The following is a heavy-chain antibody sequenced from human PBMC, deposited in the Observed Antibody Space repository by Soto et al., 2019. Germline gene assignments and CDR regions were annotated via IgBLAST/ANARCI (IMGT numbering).Heavy chain of an antibody. CDR1: GFTFSSYA. Sequence: PGVSLRLSCAASGFTFSSYAMSWVRQAPGKGLEWVSSITNGGGGTYYADSVKGRFTISRDNSKNTLFLQMNRLRAEDTAIYYCSKIPSGYSSGVYGLDYYYYGMDVWGQGTTVTVSS. D-gene: IGHD3-22*01. CDR2: ITNGGGGT. CDR3: SKIPSGYSSGVYGLDYYYYGMDV. V-gene: IGHV3-23*01. J-gene: IGHJ6*02.